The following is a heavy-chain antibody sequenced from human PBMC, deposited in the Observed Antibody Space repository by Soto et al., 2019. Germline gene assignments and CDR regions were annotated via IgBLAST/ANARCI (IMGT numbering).Heavy chain of an antibody. Sequence: GGSLRLSCAAAGFSFSTYAMTWVRQAPGKGLEWVSVISGSGGSSYYAASVKGRFTISRDNSKNTLFLQMNGLRAEDTAVYYCAKVTKRAAAGRYEYYKYGMDVWGQGTTVTVSS. V-gene: IGHV3-23*01. CDR2: ISGSGGSS. D-gene: IGHD6-13*01. J-gene: IGHJ6*02. CDR1: GFSFSTYA. CDR3: AKVTKRAAAGRYEYYKYGMDV.